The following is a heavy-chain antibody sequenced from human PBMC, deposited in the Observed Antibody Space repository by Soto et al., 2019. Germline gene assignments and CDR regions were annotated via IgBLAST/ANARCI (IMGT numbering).Heavy chain of an antibody. D-gene: IGHD2-15*01. J-gene: IGHJ4*02. CDR1: GFTFSSYG. Sequence: PGGSLRLSCAASGFTFSSYGMHWVRQAPGKGLEWVAVISYEGSNKYYADSVKGRFPISRDNSKNTLSLQMNRLRAEDPAVYYCAKDRGRDIGGACDYWGQGVLVTVSS. CDR2: ISYEGSNK. V-gene: IGHV3-30*18. CDR3: AKDRGRDIGGACDY.